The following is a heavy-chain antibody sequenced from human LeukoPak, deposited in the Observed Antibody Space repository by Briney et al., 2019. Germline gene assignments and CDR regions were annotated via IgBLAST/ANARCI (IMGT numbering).Heavy chain of an antibody. CDR3: AKEGPYSSGWFPARAGGYFQH. J-gene: IGHJ1*01. V-gene: IGHV3-23*01. D-gene: IGHD6-19*01. CDR2: ISGSGGST. CDR1: GFTFSSYA. Sequence: PGGSLRLSCAASGFTFSSYAMSWVRQAPGKGLEWVSAISGSGGSTYYADSVKGRFTISRDNSKNTLYLQMNSLRAEDTAVYYCAKEGPYSSGWFPARAGGYFQHWGQGTLVTVSS.